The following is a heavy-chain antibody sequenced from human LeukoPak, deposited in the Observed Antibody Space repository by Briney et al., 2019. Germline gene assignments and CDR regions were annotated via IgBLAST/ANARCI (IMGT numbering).Heavy chain of an antibody. J-gene: IGHJ4*02. D-gene: IGHD3-9*01. Sequence: GGSLRLSCAASGFTFSSYGMHWVRQAPGKGLEWVANIKQDGSEKYYVDSVKGRFTISRDNAKNSLYLQMNSLRAEDTAVYYCAREPQLRYFDYWGQGTLVTVSS. CDR2: IKQDGSEK. CDR1: GFTFSSYG. V-gene: IGHV3-7*01. CDR3: AREPQLRYFDY.